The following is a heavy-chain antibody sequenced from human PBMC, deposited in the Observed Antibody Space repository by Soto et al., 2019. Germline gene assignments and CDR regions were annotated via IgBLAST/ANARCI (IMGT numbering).Heavy chain of an antibody. Sequence: SETLSLTCTVSGGSISSYYWSWIRQPPGKGLEWIGYIYYSGSTNYNPTLKSRVTISVDTSKNQFSLKLSSVTAADTAVYYCARKYDFWSGYYGGWFDPWGQGTLVTVSS. CDR1: GGSISSYY. J-gene: IGHJ5*02. CDR3: ARKYDFWSGYYGGWFDP. CDR2: IYYSGST. D-gene: IGHD3-3*01. V-gene: IGHV4-59*01.